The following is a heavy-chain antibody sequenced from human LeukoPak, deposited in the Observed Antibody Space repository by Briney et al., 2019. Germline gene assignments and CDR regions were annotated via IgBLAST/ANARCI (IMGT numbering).Heavy chain of an antibody. CDR3: AREYGLGYCSSTSCYAHFDY. D-gene: IGHD2-2*01. CDR1: GGSISSYY. J-gene: IGHJ4*02. Sequence: SETLSLTCTVSGGSISSYYWSRIRQPPGKGLEWIGYIYYSGSTNYNPSLKSRVTISVDTSKNQFSLKLSSVTAADTAVYYCAREYGLGYCSSTSCYAHFDYWGQGTLVTVSS. CDR2: IYYSGST. V-gene: IGHV4-59*01.